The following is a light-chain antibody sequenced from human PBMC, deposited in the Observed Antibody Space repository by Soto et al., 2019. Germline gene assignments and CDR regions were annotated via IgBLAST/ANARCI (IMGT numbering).Light chain of an antibody. CDR3: CSSAGNTTVV. V-gene: IGLV2-23*02. CDR1: SSDVGNYNL. J-gene: IGLJ2*01. CDR2: EVS. Sequence: QSALTQPASVSGSPGQSITISCTGTSSDVGNYNLVSWYQQHPGKAPKLMIYEVSKRPSGVCNRFSASKSGNTASLTISARQAEDEADFYCCSSAGNTTVVFGGGTKLTVL.